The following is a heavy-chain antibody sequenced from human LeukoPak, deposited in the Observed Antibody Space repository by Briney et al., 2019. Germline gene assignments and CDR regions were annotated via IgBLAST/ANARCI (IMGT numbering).Heavy chain of an antibody. D-gene: IGHD2-15*01. CDR3: ARRVAFDY. CDR1: GFTFSSYE. Sequence: GGSLRLSCAASGFTFSSYEMTWVRKAPGKGLEWVSYISISCSTIYYADSVKGRFTISRDNAKNSLYLQMNSLRAEDTAVYYCARRVAFDYWGQGTLVTVSS. J-gene: IGHJ4*02. CDR2: ISISCSTI. V-gene: IGHV3-48*03.